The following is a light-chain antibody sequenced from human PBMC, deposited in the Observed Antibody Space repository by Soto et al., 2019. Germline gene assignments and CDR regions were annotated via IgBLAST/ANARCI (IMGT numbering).Light chain of an antibody. V-gene: IGKV3-15*01. CDR1: PSVSSN. Sequence: ELVMTQSPATLSVSQAERATLSCRASPSVSSNLAWYQQKPGQAPRLLIYGASTRATGIPARFSGSGSGTEFTLTISSLQSEDFAVYYCQQYNNWLWTFGQGTKVEIK. CDR2: GAS. CDR3: QQYNNWLWT. J-gene: IGKJ1*01.